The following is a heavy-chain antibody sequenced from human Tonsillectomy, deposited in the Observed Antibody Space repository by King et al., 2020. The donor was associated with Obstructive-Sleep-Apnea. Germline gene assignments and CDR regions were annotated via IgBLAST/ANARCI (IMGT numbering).Heavy chain of an antibody. V-gene: IGHV3-23*04. CDR1: GFTFSSYA. J-gene: IGHJ3*02. D-gene: IGHD5-18*01. Sequence: VQLVESGGGLVQPGGSLRLSCAASGFTFSSYAMSWVRQAPGKGLEWVSAISGSGGSIYYADSVKGRFTISRDNSKNTLYLQMNILRAQDTAVYYCAEDSHTALGAFDIWGQGTMVTVSS. CDR3: AEDSHTALGAFDI. CDR2: ISGSGGSI.